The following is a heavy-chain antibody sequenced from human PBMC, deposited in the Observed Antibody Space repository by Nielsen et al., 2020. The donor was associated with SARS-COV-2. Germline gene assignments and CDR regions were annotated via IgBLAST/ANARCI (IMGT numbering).Heavy chain of an antibody. CDR1: GFTFDDYA. V-gene: IGHV3-9*01. J-gene: IGHJ4*02. D-gene: IGHD5-12*01. Sequence: SLEISCAASGFTFDDYAMHWVRQAPGKGLEWVSGISWNSGSIGYADSVKGRFTISRDNAKNSLYLQMNSLRAEDTALYYCAKDLSGYDYEYHFDYWGQGTLVTVSS. CDR3: AKDLSGYDYEYHFDY. CDR2: ISWNSGSI.